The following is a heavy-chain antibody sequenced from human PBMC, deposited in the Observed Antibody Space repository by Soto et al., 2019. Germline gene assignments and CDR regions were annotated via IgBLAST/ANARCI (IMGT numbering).Heavy chain of an antibody. J-gene: IGHJ6*02. V-gene: IGHV3-30-3*01. Sequence: QVQLVESGGGVVQPGRSLRLSCAASGFTFSSYAMHWVRQAPGKGLEWVAVISYDGSNKYYADSVKGRFTISRDNSKITLYLQMNSLRAEDTAVYYCASSGYCSGGSCYRYYGMDVWGQGTTVTVSS. CDR1: GFTFSSYA. CDR2: ISYDGSNK. CDR3: ASSGYCSGGSCYRYYGMDV. D-gene: IGHD2-15*01.